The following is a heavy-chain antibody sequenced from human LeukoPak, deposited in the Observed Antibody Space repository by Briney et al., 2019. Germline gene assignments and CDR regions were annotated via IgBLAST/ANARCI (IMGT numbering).Heavy chain of an antibody. J-gene: IGHJ3*02. CDR1: GYSFSNYG. CDR3: AREIAYCGGDCYEGRVSLGPRHGFNAFDI. CDR2: ISAHNVNT. D-gene: IGHD2-21*02. V-gene: IGHV1-18*01. Sequence: ASVKVSCKASGYSFSNYGISWVRQTPGQGLEWMGWISAHNVNTNYAQKFQGRITMTTDTSTSTAYMEVRSLRSDDTAVYYCAREIAYCGGDCYEGRVSLGPRHGFNAFDIWGQGTMVTVSS.